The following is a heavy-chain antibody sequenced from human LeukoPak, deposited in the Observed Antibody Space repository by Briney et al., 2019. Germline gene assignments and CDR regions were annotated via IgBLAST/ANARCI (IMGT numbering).Heavy chain of an antibody. CDR3: ARLTSSGWRLLDY. Sequence: PSETLSLTCAVYGGSFSGYYWSWIRQPPGKGLEWIGEINHSGSTNYNPSLKSRVTISVDTSKNQFSLKLSSVTAADTAVYYCARLTSSGWRLLDYWGQGTLVTVSS. V-gene: IGHV4-34*01. J-gene: IGHJ4*02. CDR1: GGSFSGYY. D-gene: IGHD6-19*01. CDR2: INHSGST.